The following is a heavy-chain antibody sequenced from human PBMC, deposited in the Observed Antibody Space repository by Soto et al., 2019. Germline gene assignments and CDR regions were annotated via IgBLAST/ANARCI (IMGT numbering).Heavy chain of an antibody. CDR1: GFTFSSYS. J-gene: IGHJ4*02. V-gene: IGHV3-48*01. Sequence: PGGSLRLSCAASGFTFSSYSMNWVRQAPGQGLEWVSYISSSSSTRYYADSVKGRFTISRDNAKNSLYLQMNSLRAEDTAVYYCARDVGDYSWGQGTLVTVSS. CDR3: ARDVGDYS. D-gene: IGHD2-21*02. CDR2: ISSSSSTR.